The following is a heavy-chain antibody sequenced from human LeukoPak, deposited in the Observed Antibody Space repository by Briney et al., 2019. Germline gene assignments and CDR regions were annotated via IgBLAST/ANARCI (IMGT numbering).Heavy chain of an antibody. J-gene: IGHJ4*02. V-gene: IGHV4-34*01. CDR3: AREKVRPYGDQRRVFDY. D-gene: IGHD4-17*01. Sequence: SETLSLTCAVYGGSFSGYYWSWIRQPPGKGLGWIGEINHSGSTNYNPSLKSRVTISVDTSKNQFSLKLSSVTAADTAVYYCAREKVRPYGDQRRVFDYWGQGTLVTVSS. CDR2: INHSGST. CDR1: GGSFSGYY.